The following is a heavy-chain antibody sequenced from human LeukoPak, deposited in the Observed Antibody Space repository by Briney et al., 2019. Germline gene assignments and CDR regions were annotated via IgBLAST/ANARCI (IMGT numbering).Heavy chain of an antibody. CDR2: ISGSGGST. CDR3: AKDHNYDSSGYYSHFDY. Sequence: GGSLRLSCAASGFTFRSDAMSRVRQAPGKGLEWVSAISGSGGSTYYADSVRGRFTISRDNSKNTLYLQINSLRAEDTAVYYCAKDHNYDSSGYYSHFDYWGQGTLVTVSS. V-gene: IGHV3-23*01. D-gene: IGHD3-22*01. J-gene: IGHJ4*02. CDR1: GFTFRSDA.